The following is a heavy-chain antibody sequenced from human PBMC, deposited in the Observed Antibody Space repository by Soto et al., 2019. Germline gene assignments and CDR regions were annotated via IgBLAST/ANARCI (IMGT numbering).Heavy chain of an antibody. V-gene: IGHV4-59*01. D-gene: IGHD1-20*01. Sequence: SETLSLTCTVSGGSISSYYWTWIRQPPGKGLEWIGYIYYSGSTNYNPSLKSRVTISVDTSKNQFSLRLSSVTAAETAVYYCAGHNWNGGVGGMDVWGQGTTVT. J-gene: IGHJ6*02. CDR3: AGHNWNGGVGGMDV. CDR2: IYYSGST. CDR1: GGSISSYY.